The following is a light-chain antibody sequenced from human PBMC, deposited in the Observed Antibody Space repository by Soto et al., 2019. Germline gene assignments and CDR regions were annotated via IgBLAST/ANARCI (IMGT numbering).Light chain of an antibody. CDR2: GAS. J-gene: IGKJ1*01. CDR1: QSFSSTF. CDR3: QQYASSVT. Sequence: ILLTQSPGSLSLSPGDRATLSCRASQSFSSTFFAWYQQKPGQAPRLLIYGASSRATGIPDRFSGSGSGTAFTLTISRLEPEDFAVYYCQQYASSVTFGQGTKVEIK. V-gene: IGKV3-20*01.